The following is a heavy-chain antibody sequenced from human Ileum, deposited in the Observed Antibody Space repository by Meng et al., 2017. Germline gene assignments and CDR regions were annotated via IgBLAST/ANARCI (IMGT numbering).Heavy chain of an antibody. CDR2: SYYDGSS. J-gene: IGHJ4*02. D-gene: IGHD5/OR15-5a*01. CDR1: GASLSTGGYY. Sequence: QVQLQESGPGLVKPSQTLSLTCRVSGASLSTGGYYWGWIRQQPGKGLEWIGYSYYDGSSYYNLSLKSRPIISLDASKSQFSLRLTSMTAADTAIYYCTRGGFGYSVPFDFWGQGTLVTVSS. CDR3: TRGGFGYSVPFDF. V-gene: IGHV4-31*03.